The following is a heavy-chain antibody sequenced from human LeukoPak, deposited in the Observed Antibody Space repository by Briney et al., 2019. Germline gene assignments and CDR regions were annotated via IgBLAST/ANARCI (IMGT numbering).Heavy chain of an antibody. D-gene: IGHD5-12*01. CDR2: MSGSGGST. CDR1: GFTFSSYA. V-gene: IGHV3-23*01. CDR3: AKGGAHSSYDNWFDL. J-gene: IGHJ5*02. Sequence: PGGSLRLSCAASGFTFSSYAMSWVRQAPGKGLAWVSGMSGSGGSTFYADSVKGRFTISRDNSKNMLYLQMNSLRAEDTAVYYCAKGGAHSSYDNWFDLWGQGTLVTVSS.